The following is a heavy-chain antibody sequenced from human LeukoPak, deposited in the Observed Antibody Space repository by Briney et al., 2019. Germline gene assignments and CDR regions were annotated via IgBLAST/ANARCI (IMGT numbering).Heavy chain of an antibody. V-gene: IGHV1-18*01. CDR2: ISGYNGDT. CDR3: ARDDLYSGYDYDF. J-gene: IGHJ4*02. CDR1: GYTFTSYG. D-gene: IGHD5-12*01. Sequence: ASVKVSCKASGYTFTSYGISWVRQAPGQGIEWMGWISGYNGDTHYAQRLQGRLTMTKDTSTSTVYVELRSLTSDDTAFYYCARDDLYSGYDYDFWGQGTLVTVSS.